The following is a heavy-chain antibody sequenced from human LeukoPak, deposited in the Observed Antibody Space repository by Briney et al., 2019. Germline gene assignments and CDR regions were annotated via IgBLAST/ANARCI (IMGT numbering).Heavy chain of an antibody. V-gene: IGHV3-23*01. CDR1: GFTFSSSA. D-gene: IGHD2-15*01. CDR3: AKVALGYCSATSCLPPRHFDY. CDR2: ISGSAGST. J-gene: IGHJ4*02. Sequence: GGSLRLSCAASGFTFSSSAMSRVRQAPGKGLEWVSAISGSAGSTSYADSVKGRFTISRDNSKNTLYLQMNSLRAEDTAVYYCAKVALGYCSATSCLPPRHFDYWGEGTLVTVSS.